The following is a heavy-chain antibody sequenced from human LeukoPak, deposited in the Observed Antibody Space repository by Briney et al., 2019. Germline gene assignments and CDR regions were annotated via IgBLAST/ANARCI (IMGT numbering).Heavy chain of an antibody. J-gene: IGHJ4*02. CDR3: ATFPPRTSSSSWYGDY. D-gene: IGHD6-13*01. CDR1: GYTFTSYY. V-gene: IGHV1-46*01. CDR2: INPSGGST. Sequence: ASVKVSCKASGYTFTSYYMHWVRQAPGQGLEWMGIINPSGGSTSYAQKFQGRVTMTRDTSTSTVYMELSSLRSEDTAVYYCATFPPRTSSSSWYGDYWGQGTLVTVSS.